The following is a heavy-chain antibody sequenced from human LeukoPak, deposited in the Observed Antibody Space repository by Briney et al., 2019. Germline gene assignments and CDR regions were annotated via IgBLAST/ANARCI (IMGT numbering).Heavy chain of an antibody. J-gene: IGHJ4*02. CDR2: IYYSGST. CDR1: GGSISSSSYY. D-gene: IGHD6-6*01. CDR3: ARHQQLVLVLDY. V-gene: IGHV4-39*01. Sequence: SETLSLTCTVSGGSISSSSYYWGWIRQPPGKGLEWIGSIYYSGSTYYNPSLKSRVTISVDTSKNQFSLKLSSVTAADTAVYYCARHQQLVLVLDYWGQGTLVTVSS.